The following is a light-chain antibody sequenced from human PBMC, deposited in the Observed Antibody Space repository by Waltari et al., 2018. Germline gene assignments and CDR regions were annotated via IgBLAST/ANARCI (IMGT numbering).Light chain of an antibody. Sequence: EVVLTQSPGTLSLSPGEGATLSCRASQSVGKYLAWYQQRPGQAPRLLIYHASIRVTGIPDRFSGSGSETDFSLTISRLEPEDFAVYYCQKYRSLPATFGQGTKVEI. CDR1: QSVGKY. V-gene: IGKV3-20*01. CDR3: QKYRSLPAT. J-gene: IGKJ1*01. CDR2: HAS.